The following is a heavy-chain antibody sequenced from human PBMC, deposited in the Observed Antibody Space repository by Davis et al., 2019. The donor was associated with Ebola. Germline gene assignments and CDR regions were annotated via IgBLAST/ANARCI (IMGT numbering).Heavy chain of an antibody. CDR1: GYTFTSHW. CDR3: ARDHSLVQNGLGGWWFDP. D-gene: IGHD3-16*01. J-gene: IGHJ5*02. V-gene: IGHV1-46*01. Sequence: AASVKVSCKASGYTFTSHWIHWVRQAPGQGLEWMGIINPNGGRTIYAQKFQGRATITRDMSTSTLYMELNSLRSDDTAVYYCARDHSLVQNGLGGWWFDPWGQGTLVTVSS. CDR2: INPNGGRT.